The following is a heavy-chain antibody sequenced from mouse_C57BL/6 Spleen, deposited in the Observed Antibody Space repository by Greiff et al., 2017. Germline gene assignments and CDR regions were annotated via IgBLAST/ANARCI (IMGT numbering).Heavy chain of an antibody. J-gene: IGHJ2*01. CDR2: IRNKANGYTT. V-gene: IGHV7-3*01. Sequence: EVNVVESGGGLVQPGGSLSLSCAASGFTFTDYYMSWVRQPPGKALEWLGFIRNKANGYTTEYSASVKGRFTISRDNSQSILYRQMNALRAEDSATYYCARSPRLTYYFDYWGQGTTLTVSS. D-gene: IGHD4-1*01. CDR1: GFTFTDYY. CDR3: ARSPRLTYYFDY.